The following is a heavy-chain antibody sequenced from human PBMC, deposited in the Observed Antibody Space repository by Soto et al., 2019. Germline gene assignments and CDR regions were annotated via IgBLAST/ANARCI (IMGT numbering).Heavy chain of an antibody. CDR2: INPGNGNT. Sequence: QVQLVQSGAEVKKPGASVKVSCKASGYTFTNFGLHWVRQAPGQSLEWMGWINPGNGNTKYSQNFQGRVTITRDTSATTACMELSSLRSEDTAVYYCAREGFGTITWSRNPQKYDYYGMDVW. J-gene: IGHJ6*01. CDR3: AREGFGTITWSRNPQKYDYYGMDV. D-gene: IGHD2-2*01. V-gene: IGHV1-3*01. CDR1: GYTFTNFG.